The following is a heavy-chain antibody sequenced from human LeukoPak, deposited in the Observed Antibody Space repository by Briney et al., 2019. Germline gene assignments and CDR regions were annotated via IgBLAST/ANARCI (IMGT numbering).Heavy chain of an antibody. V-gene: IGHV3-23*01. Sequence: GASLRLSCAASGFTFSSYAMSWVRQAPGKGLEWVSAISGSGGSTYYADSVKGRSTISRDNSKNTLYLQMNSLRAEDTAVYYCAKDLGYCSSTSCSYGMDVWGQGTTVTVSS. CDR2: ISGSGGST. CDR1: GFTFSSYA. J-gene: IGHJ6*02. CDR3: AKDLGYCSSTSCSYGMDV. D-gene: IGHD2-2*03.